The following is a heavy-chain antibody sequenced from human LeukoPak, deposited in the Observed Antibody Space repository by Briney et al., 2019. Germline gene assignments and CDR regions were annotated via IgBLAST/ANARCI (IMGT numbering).Heavy chain of an antibody. J-gene: IGHJ5*02. CDR1: GGSFSGYY. Sequence: SETLSLTCAVYGGSFSGYYWSWIRQPPGKGLEWIGEINHSGSTNYNPSLKSRVTISVDTSKNQFSLKLSSVTAADTAVYYCARWIFGVVRNWLDPWGQGTLVTVSS. V-gene: IGHV4-34*01. D-gene: IGHD3-3*01. CDR2: INHSGST. CDR3: ARWIFGVVRNWLDP.